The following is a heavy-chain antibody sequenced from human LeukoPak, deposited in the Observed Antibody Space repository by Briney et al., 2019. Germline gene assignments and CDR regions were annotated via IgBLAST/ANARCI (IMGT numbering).Heavy chain of an antibody. D-gene: IGHD3-10*01. CDR1: GYTFTDYY. Sequence: GASVKVSCKASGYTFTDYYMHWVRQAPGQGLEWMGWINPNSGGTNYAQKFQGRVTMTRDTSISTAYMELSRLRSDDTAVYYCARVRHYYGSGSPPSYWGQGTLVTVSS. V-gene: IGHV1-2*02. J-gene: IGHJ4*02. CDR2: INPNSGGT. CDR3: ARVRHYYGSGSPPSY.